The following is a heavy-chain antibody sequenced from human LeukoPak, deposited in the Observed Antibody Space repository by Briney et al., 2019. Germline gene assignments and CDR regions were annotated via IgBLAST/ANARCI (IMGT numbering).Heavy chain of an antibody. CDR3: AKGDVDTAMAPYYFDY. Sequence: PGGSLRLSCAASGFTFSSYAMSWVRQAPGKGLEWVSAISGSGGSTYYADSMKGRFTISRDNSKNTLYLQMNSLRAEDTAVYYCAKGDVDTAMAPYYFDYWGQGTLVTVSS. D-gene: IGHD5-18*01. CDR2: ISGSGGST. J-gene: IGHJ4*02. V-gene: IGHV3-23*01. CDR1: GFTFSSYA.